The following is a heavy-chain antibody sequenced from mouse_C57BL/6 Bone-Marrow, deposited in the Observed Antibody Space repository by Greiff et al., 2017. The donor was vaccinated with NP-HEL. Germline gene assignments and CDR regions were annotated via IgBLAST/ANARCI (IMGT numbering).Heavy chain of an antibody. J-gene: IGHJ3*01. Sequence: QVQLQQSGPGLVQPSPTLTITCTASGFSFTSYGVHWVRQSPGKGLEWLGVICSGGSTAYNAAFISRLSTIKDNTKTHAFFKMNSVQADDTAIYYCARKWPPYWGQGTLVTVSA. CDR1: GFSFTSYG. CDR2: ICSGGST. V-gene: IGHV2-2*01. CDR3: ARKWPPY.